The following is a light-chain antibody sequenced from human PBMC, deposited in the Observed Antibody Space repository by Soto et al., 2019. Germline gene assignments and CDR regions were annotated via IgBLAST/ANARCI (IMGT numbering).Light chain of an antibody. J-gene: IGLJ1*01. Sequence: QSALTQPASVSGSPGQSVTVSCTGTSSDVGSYNLVSWYQQHPGKAPKLMIYEVSKPPSGVSNRFSGSKSGNTASLTTAGLQAEDEGDYYCCSYAGSSTPFVFGTGTKLTVL. CDR1: SSDVGSYNL. CDR3: CSYAGSSTPFV. V-gene: IGLV2-23*02. CDR2: EVS.